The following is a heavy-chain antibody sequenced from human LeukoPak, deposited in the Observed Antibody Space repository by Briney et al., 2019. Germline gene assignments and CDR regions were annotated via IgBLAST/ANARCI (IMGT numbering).Heavy chain of an antibody. CDR1: GFTFSNYW. D-gene: IGHD5-18*01. J-gene: IGHJ3*02. CDR2: ISSSSSYI. V-gene: IGHV3-21*01. Sequence: PGGSLRLSCAASGFTFSNYWMHWVRQAPGKGLEWVSSISSSSSYIYYADSVKGRFTISRDNAKNSLYLQMNSLRAEDTAVYYCARAQIQLLSAPNIWGQGTMVTVSS. CDR3: ARAQIQLLSAPNI.